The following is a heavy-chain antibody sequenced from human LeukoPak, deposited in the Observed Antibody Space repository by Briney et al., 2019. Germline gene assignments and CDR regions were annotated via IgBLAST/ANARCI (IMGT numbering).Heavy chain of an antibody. J-gene: IGHJ4*02. D-gene: IGHD6-19*01. V-gene: IGHV4-30-4*01. CDR3: ARGAVAGTNFDY. CDR1: GGSISSGDYY. Sequence: PSQTLSLTCTVSGGSISSGDYYWSWIRQPPGKGLEWIGYIYHSGSTYYNPSLKSRVTISVDTSKNQFSLKLSSVTAADTAVYYCARGAVAGTNFDYWGQGTLVTVSS. CDR2: IYHSGST.